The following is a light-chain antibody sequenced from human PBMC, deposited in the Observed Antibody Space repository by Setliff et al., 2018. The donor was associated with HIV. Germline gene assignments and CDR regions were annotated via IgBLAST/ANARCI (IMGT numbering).Light chain of an antibody. CDR3: CSYAGSYTYI. J-gene: IGLJ1*01. Sequence: ALTQPRSVSGSPGQSVTFSCTGSSSDVGAYNYVSWYQQHPGKAPKLMIYDVTKRPSGVPDRFSGSKSGNTASLTISGLQAEDEADYYCCSYAGSYTYIFGSGTKVTVL. V-gene: IGLV2-11*01. CDR2: DVT. CDR1: SSDVGAYNY.